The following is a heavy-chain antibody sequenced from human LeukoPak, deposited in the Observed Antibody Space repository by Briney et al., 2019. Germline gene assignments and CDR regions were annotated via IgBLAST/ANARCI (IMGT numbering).Heavy chain of an antibody. CDR1: GFTFSSYA. CDR3: AKDKAGYYDSSGSADI. CDR2: ISGSGGST. D-gene: IGHD3-22*01. V-gene: IGHV3-23*01. J-gene: IGHJ3*02. Sequence: PWGVLRLSCAASGFTFSSYAMSWVRQAPGKGLEWVSAISGSGGSTYYADSVKGRFTISRDNAKNSLYLQMNSLRAEDTALYYCAKDKAGYYDSSGSADIWGQGTMVTVSS.